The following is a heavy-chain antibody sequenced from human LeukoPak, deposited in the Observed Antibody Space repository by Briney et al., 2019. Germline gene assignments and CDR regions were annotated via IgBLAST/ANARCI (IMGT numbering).Heavy chain of an antibody. CDR1: GGTFSSYA. J-gene: IGHJ4*02. Sequence: ASVKVSCKASGGTFSSYAISWVRQAPGQGLGWMGRIIPIFGTANYAQKFQGRVTITADKSTSTAYMELSSLRSEDTAVYYCARDHNWNDAGYWGQGTLVTVSS. D-gene: IGHD1-20*01. CDR3: ARDHNWNDAGY. CDR2: IIPIFGTA. V-gene: IGHV1-69*06.